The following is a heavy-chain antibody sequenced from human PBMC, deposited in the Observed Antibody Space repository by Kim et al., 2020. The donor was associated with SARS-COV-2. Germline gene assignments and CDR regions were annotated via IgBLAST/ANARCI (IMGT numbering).Heavy chain of an antibody. Sequence: GGSLRLSCAASGFTFSNACMHWVRQAPGKGLEWVAGIKSKTDGGTKHYAAPVKGRFTISRDDSKNTLYLQMHSLKTEDTAVYYCTTDQVVWGVIKYWYFDLWGRGTLVTVSS. CDR3: TTDQVVWGVIKYWYFDL. J-gene: IGHJ2*01. CDR1: GFTFSNAC. V-gene: IGHV3-15*01. D-gene: IGHD3-10*01. CDR2: IKSKTDGGTK.